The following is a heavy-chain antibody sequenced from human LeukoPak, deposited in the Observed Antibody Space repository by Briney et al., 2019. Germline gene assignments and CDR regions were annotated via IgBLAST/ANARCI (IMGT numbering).Heavy chain of an antibody. CDR1: GFTFSSYW. J-gene: IGHJ6*03. Sequence: GGSLRLSCAASGFTFSSYWMSWVRQAPGRGLEWVANIKQDGSEKYYVDSVKGRFTISRDNAKNSLYLQMNNLRAEDTAVYYCAGGYDPTYYYYYYMDVWGKGTTVTVSS. CDR2: IKQDGSEK. D-gene: IGHD5-12*01. CDR3: AGGYDPTYYYYYYMDV. V-gene: IGHV3-7*01.